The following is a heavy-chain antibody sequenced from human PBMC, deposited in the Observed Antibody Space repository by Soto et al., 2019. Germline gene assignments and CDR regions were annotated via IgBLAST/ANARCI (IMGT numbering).Heavy chain of an antibody. Sequence: GGSLRLSCAASGFTFSSYAMSWVRQAPGKGLEWVSTISGSDGRTYSTDSVKGRFTISRDNSRNTAYLQVNSLRVEDTAVYYCAKGVSQYTPLALFDYWGRGTLVTVSS. D-gene: IGHD5-18*01. CDR3: AKGVSQYTPLALFDY. V-gene: IGHV3-23*01. CDR2: ISGSDGRT. J-gene: IGHJ4*02. CDR1: GFTFSSYA.